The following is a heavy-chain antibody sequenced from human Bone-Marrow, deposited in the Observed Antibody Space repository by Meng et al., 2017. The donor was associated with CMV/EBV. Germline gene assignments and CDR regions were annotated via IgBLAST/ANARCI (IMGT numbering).Heavy chain of an antibody. CDR3: APGFRSWSGSYSS. J-gene: IGHJ4*02. Sequence: VRLHDVGTVLVKPSEDLSLTCEGEGTPFGGCWRWVRQPPGKELEWIGEITHSGSTNYNVSLKSRVTISIDTSKNQFSLKLSSVTATDTAVYYCAPGFRSWSGSYSSWGQGTLVTVSS. V-gene: IGHV4-34*01. D-gene: IGHD1-26*01. CDR1: GTPFGGC. CDR2: ITHSGST.